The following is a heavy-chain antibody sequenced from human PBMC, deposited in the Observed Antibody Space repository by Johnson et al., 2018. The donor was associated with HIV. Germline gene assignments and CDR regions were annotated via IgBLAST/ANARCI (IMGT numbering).Heavy chain of an antibody. CDR1: GFTFRIYG. V-gene: IGHV3-30*18. D-gene: IGHD6-6*01. CDR3: AKVHIAARWSDAFDI. J-gene: IGHJ3*02. CDR2: VSYDGTNE. Sequence: QVQLVESGGGVSQPGRSLRLSYVASGFTFRIYGMHWVRQAPGKGLEWVAFVSYDGTNEFYADSVKGRFTVSRDSSKNTLFLQMNSLRAEDTAVYFCAKVHIAARWSDAFDIWGQGTMVTVSS.